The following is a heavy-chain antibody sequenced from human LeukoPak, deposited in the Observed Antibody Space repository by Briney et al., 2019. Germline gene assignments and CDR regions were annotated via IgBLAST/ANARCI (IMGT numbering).Heavy chain of an antibody. V-gene: IGHV4-39*01. Sequence: PSETLSLTCTVSGGSISSSSYYWGWIRQPPGKGLEWIGSIYYSGSTYYNPSLKSRVTISVDTSKNQFSLKMNSVTAADTAVYYCARHDTEYHFDRSGYSFDYWGQGTLVTVSS. D-gene: IGHD3-22*01. J-gene: IGHJ4*02. CDR3: ARHDTEYHFDRSGYSFDY. CDR1: GGSISSSSYY. CDR2: IYYSGST.